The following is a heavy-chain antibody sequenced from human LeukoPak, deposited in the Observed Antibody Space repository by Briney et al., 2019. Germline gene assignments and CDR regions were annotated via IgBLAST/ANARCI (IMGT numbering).Heavy chain of an antibody. Sequence: PSETLSLTCSVSGDSISSYYWSWIRQPPGKGLEWSGYISYSGSTNSNPSLKSRVTISVDTSKNQFSLKLNSVTAADTAIYYCARHWYASGWYAGFDYWGQGTLVTVSS. V-gene: IGHV4-59*08. CDR2: ISYSGST. J-gene: IGHJ4*02. CDR3: ARHWYASGWYAGFDY. CDR1: GDSISSYY. D-gene: IGHD6-19*01.